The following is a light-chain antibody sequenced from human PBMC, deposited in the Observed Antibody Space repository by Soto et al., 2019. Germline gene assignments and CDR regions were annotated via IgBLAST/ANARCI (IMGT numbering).Light chain of an antibody. CDR3: QHYGNTPPSVT. CDR2: GAS. Sequence: EIEVTQSPGTLSLSPGEIATLSCRASQSVSNNYLAWYQQKPGQAPRPLIYGASNRATGIPDRFSGGGSGTEFTLTISSLQSEDFAVYYCQHYGNTPPSVTFGPGTKVDI. CDR1: QSVSNNY. J-gene: IGKJ3*01. V-gene: IGKV3-20*01.